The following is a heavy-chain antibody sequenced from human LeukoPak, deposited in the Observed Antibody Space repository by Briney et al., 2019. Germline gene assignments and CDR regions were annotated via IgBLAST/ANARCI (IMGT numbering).Heavy chain of an antibody. Sequence: ASVKVSCKASGGTFSSYAISWVRQAPGQGLEWMGGIIPIFGTANYAQKFQGRVTITADESTSTAYMELSSLRSEDTAVYYCARYTGSGYDFWSGYYYWFDPWGQGTLVTVSS. V-gene: IGHV1-69*13. CDR1: GGTFSSYA. D-gene: IGHD3-3*01. J-gene: IGHJ5*02. CDR2: IIPIFGTA. CDR3: ARYTGSGYDFWSGYYYWFDP.